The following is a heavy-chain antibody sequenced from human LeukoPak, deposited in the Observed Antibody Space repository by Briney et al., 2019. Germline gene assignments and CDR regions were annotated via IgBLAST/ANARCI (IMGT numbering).Heavy chain of an antibody. D-gene: IGHD2-2*01. CDR1: GYTFTSYG. Sequence: ASVKVSCKASGYTFTSYGISWVRQAPGQGLEWMGWISAYNGNTNYAQKLQGRVTMTTDTSTSTAYMELRSLRAEDTAVYYCAREGPGNQLLPRGWFDPWGQGTLVTVSS. CDR3: AREGPGNQLLPRGWFDP. J-gene: IGHJ5*02. CDR2: ISAYNGNT. V-gene: IGHV1-18*01.